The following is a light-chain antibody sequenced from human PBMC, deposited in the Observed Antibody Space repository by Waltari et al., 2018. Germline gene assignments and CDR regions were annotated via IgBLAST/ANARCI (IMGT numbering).Light chain of an antibody. CDR2: DND. Sequence: QSVLTQPPSVSAAPGQKVTISCSGSNSHIGNKDVSWYQQVPGTAPKLLIYDNDKRPAGIPDRVSGFKSGTSATLGITGLQTGDEAEYYCGTWDSSLSDVVFGGGTKLTVL. CDR1: NSHIGNKD. V-gene: IGLV1-51*01. CDR3: GTWDSSLSDVV. J-gene: IGLJ3*02.